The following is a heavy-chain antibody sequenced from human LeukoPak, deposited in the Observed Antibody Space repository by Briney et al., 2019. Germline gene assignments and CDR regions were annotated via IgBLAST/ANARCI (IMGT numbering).Heavy chain of an antibody. Sequence: GGSLRLSCAGSGFTFSTYWMSWVRQAPGKGLDWVANIKQDGTDKYYVDSVKGRFTISRDNAKNLLYLQMNSLRAEDTAVYYCAREKLDTRGYVDYWGREPWSPSPQ. CDR2: IKQDGTDK. CDR1: GFTFSTYW. V-gene: IGHV3-7*01. CDR3: AREKLDTRGYVDY. D-gene: IGHD3-22*01. J-gene: IGHJ4*02.